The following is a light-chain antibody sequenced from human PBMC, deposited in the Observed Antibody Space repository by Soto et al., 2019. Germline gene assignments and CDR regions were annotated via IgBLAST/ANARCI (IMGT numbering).Light chain of an antibody. V-gene: IGLV2-14*03. J-gene: IGLJ3*02. CDR3: QSYDTSLTGWV. Sequence: LTQPASVSGSAGQSITISCSGTMRDVGAYNLVSWYQQHPGTAPKLLIYDDTNRPSGVPDRFSGSRSGTSASLAIAGLQAEDEADYYCQSYDTSLTGWVFGGGTQLTVL. CDR2: DDT. CDR1: MRDVGAYNL.